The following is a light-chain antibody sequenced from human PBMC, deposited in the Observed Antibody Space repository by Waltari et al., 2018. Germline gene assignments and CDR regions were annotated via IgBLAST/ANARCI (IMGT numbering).Light chain of an antibody. Sequence: EIVLTQSPATLSASLGERATLSCRASQSVGSHLAWYQQKPGQAPRLLIYDAYKRATGLPARVSGSGSGTDFTLTISSLEPEDFAVYYCQQRSNWVTFGQGTRLEIK. V-gene: IGKV3-11*01. CDR2: DAY. CDR3: QQRSNWVT. J-gene: IGKJ5*01. CDR1: QSVGSH.